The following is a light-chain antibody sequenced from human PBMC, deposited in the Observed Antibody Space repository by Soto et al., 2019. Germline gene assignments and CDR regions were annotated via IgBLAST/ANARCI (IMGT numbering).Light chain of an antibody. Sequence: EIVLTQSPATLSLSPGERATLSCRASQSVSRYLAWYQQKPGQAPRLLIYDASNRATGIPDRFSGSGSGTDFTLTISRLEPEDFAVYYCQQYGSSPLTFGGGTKVEIK. CDR1: QSVSRY. CDR2: DAS. V-gene: IGKV3-20*01. J-gene: IGKJ4*01. CDR3: QQYGSSPLT.